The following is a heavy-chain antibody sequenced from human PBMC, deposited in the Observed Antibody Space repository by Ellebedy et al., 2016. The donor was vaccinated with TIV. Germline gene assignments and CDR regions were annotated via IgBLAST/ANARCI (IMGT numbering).Heavy chain of an antibody. CDR2: IYYSGST. D-gene: IGHD3-22*01. J-gene: IGHJ3*02. Sequence: MPSETLSLTCTVSGGSISSGDYYWSWIRQPPGKGLEWIGYIYYSGSTYYNPSLKSRVTISVDTSKNQFSLKLSSVTAADTAVYYCAREAYYDSSGHAFDIWGQGTMVTVSS. V-gene: IGHV4-30-4*01. CDR1: GGSISSGDYY. CDR3: AREAYYDSSGHAFDI.